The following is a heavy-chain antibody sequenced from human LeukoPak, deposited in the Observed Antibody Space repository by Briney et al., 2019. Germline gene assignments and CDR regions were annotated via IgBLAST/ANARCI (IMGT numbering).Heavy chain of an antibody. D-gene: IGHD1-26*01. V-gene: IGHV3-23*01. CDR1: GFTFSKFG. CDR3: AKGGARLHSYYLDY. J-gene: IGHJ4*02. Sequence: GGSLRLSCAASGFTFSKFGMSWVRQSPGKGLEWVSAISGSGGSTFYADSVKGRFTISRDNFKNTLYLQMNSLRVGDTAVFYCAKGGARLHSYYLDYWGQGTLVTVSS. CDR2: ISGSGGST.